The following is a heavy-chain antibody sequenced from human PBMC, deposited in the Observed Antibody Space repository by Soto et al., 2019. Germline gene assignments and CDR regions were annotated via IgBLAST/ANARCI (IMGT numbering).Heavy chain of an antibody. J-gene: IGHJ4*02. CDR2: INAGNGNT. Sequence: QVQLVQSGAEVKKPGASVKVSCKASGYTFTSYAMHWVRQAPGQRLEWMGWINAGNGNTKYSQKFQGRVTITRDTSARTVYMELSSLRSEDTAVYYCAIGGCSGGSCYWGYWGQGTLVTVSS. V-gene: IGHV1-3*01. CDR1: GYTFTSYA. D-gene: IGHD2-15*01. CDR3: AIGGCSGGSCYWGY.